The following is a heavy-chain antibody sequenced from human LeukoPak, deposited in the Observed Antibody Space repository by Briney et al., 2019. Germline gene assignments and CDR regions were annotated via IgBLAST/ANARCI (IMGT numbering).Heavy chain of an antibody. Sequence: GGSLRLSCAASGFTFSNFDMHWVRQATGEGLEWVSAIGTAGGTYYPASVKGRFTISRENAKNSFYLQMNSLRAEDTAVYYCSRGGAPAGYAYDIWGHGTVVTVSS. CDR2: IGTAGGT. CDR3: SRGGAPAGYAYDI. CDR1: GFTFSNFD. J-gene: IGHJ3*02. V-gene: IGHV3-13*01. D-gene: IGHD6-13*01.